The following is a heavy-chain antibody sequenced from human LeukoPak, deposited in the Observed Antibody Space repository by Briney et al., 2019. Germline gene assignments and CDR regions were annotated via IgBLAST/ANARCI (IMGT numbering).Heavy chain of an antibody. Sequence: ASVKVSCKTSGYTFTGYYMHWVRQAPGQGLEWMGWISPTSGDTRYAQKFQGRVAMTRDTSISTAYMELSRLRSVDTAVYYCVRDGLNWNYDYWGQGTLVAVSS. J-gene: IGHJ4*02. CDR1: GYTFTGYY. CDR3: VRDGLNWNYDY. D-gene: IGHD1-7*01. CDR2: ISPTSGDT. V-gene: IGHV1-2*02.